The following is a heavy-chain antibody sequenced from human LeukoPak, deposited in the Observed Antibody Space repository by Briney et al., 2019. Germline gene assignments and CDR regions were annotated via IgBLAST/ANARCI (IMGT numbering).Heavy chain of an antibody. V-gene: IGHV4-39*01. CDR1: GGSISSSSYY. CDR3: ARLKGSSWSRELDY. J-gene: IGHJ4*02. CDR2: IYYSGST. Sequence: SETLSLTCTVSGGSISSSSYYWGWIRQPPGKGLEWIGSIYYSGSTYYNPSLKSRVTISVDTSKNRFSLKLSSVTAADTAVYYCARLKGSSWSRELDYWGQGTLVTVSS. D-gene: IGHD6-13*01.